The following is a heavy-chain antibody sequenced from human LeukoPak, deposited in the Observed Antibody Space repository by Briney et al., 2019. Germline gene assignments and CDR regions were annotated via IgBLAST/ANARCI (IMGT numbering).Heavy chain of an antibody. CDR1: GFTFSSYG. CDR2: ISYYGSNK. J-gene: IGHJ4*02. Sequence: PGRSLRLSCAASGFTFSSYGMHWVRQAPGKGLEWVAVISYYGSNKYYADSVKGRFTISRDNSKNTLYLQMNSLRAEDTAVYYCAKLAQGYGDYDFDYWGQGTLVTVSS. D-gene: IGHD4-17*01. CDR3: AKLAQGYGDYDFDY. V-gene: IGHV3-30*18.